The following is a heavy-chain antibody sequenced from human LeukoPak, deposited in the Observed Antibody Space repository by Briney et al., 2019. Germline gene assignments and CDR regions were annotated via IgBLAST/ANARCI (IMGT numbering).Heavy chain of an antibody. J-gene: IGHJ4*02. CDR3: ARELFSGSFYGY. CDR2: INTNSGGT. Sequence: ASVKVSCKASGYTFTGYYMHWVRQAPGQGLEWMGWINTNSGGTNYAQKFQGRVTMTGDTSISTAYMELSRLRSDDTAVYSCARELFSGSFYGYWAQGTLVTVSS. V-gene: IGHV1-2*02. D-gene: IGHD1-26*01. CDR1: GYTFTGYY.